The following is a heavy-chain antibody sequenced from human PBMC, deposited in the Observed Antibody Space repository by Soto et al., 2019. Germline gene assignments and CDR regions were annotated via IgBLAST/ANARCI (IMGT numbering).Heavy chain of an antibody. CDR1: GFTFDDYA. V-gene: IGHV3-9*01. CDR2: ISWNSGSI. Sequence: PGGSLRLSCAASGFTFDDYAMHWVRQAPGKGLEWVSGISWNSGSIGHADSVKGRFTISRDNAKNSLYLQMNSLRAEDTALYYCAKDIDSYGSNWFDPWGQGTLVTVSS. CDR3: AKDIDSYGSNWFDP. D-gene: IGHD5-18*01. J-gene: IGHJ5*02.